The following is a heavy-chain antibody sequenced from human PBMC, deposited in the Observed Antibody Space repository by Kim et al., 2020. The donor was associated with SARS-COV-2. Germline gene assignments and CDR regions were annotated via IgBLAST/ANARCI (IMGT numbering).Heavy chain of an antibody. CDR3: AREAVAGSFDH. D-gene: IGHD6-19*01. J-gene: IGHJ4*02. V-gene: IGHV1-3*01. Sequence: YSQRFKARVSITRDTSATTAYLELSGLRSEDTAVYYCAREAVAGSFDHWGQGTLVTVSS.